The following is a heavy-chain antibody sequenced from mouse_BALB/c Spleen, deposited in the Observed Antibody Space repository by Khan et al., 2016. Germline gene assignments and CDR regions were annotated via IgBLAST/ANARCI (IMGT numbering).Heavy chain of an antibody. D-gene: IGHD1-2*01. CDR2: ISYSGST. J-gene: IGHJ3*01. V-gene: IGHV3-2*02. CDR1: GYSITSDYA. CDR3: ARKGTATGWFAY. Sequence: EVQLQESGPGLVKPSQSLSLTCTVTGYSITSDYAWNWIRQFPGNKLEWMGYISYSGSTSYNPSLKSRISITRDTSKNQFFLQLNSVTTEDTATYYWARKGTATGWFAYWGQGTLVTVSA.